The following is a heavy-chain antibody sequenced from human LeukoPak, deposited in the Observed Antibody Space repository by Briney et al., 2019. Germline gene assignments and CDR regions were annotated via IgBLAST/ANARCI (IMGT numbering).Heavy chain of an antibody. CDR2: INSDGSST. V-gene: IGHV3-74*01. CDR3: AEYYYYDSSGYQQYYFDY. J-gene: IGHJ4*02. Sequence: PGGSLRLSCAASGFTFSSYWMHWVRQAPGKGLVWVSRINSDGSSTYYADSVKGRFTISRDNSKNTLYLQMNSLRAEDTAVYYCAEYYYYDSSGYQQYYFDYWGQGTLVTVSS. CDR1: GFTFSSYW. D-gene: IGHD3-22*01.